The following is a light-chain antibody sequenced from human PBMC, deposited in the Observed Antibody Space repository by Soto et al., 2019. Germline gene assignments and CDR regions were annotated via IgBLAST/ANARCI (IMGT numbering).Light chain of an antibody. Sequence: DLQMTLSPSTLSASVGDRVTITCRASQSISSWLAWYQQKPGKAPKLLIYKASSLESGVPSRFSGSGSGTEFTLTISSLQPDDFATYYCQQYNSYSYTFGQGTKLEIK. J-gene: IGKJ2*01. CDR2: KAS. CDR1: QSISSW. CDR3: QQYNSYSYT. V-gene: IGKV1-5*03.